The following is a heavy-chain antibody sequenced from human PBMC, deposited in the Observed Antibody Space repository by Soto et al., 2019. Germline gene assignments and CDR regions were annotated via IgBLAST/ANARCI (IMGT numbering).Heavy chain of an antibody. CDR3: AREHYDFWSGYSLRDAFDI. CDR2: ISAYNGNT. D-gene: IGHD3-3*01. Sequence: ASVKVSCKASGYTFTSYGISWVRQAPGQGLEWMGWISAYNGNTNYAQKLQGRVTMTTDTSTSTADMELRSLRSDDTAVYYCAREHYDFWSGYSLRDAFDIWGQGTMVTVSS. CDR1: GYTFTSYG. J-gene: IGHJ3*02. V-gene: IGHV1-18*01.